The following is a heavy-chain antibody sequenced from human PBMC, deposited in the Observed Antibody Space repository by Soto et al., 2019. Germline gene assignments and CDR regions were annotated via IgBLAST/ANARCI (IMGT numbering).Heavy chain of an antibody. CDR1: GFTVSSNF. CDR3: ARYYDYSVGTSVGIDV. Sequence: DVQLVESGGGLIQPGGSLRLSCAASGFTVSSNFMSWVRRGPGKGLEWVSTIYRGESTYYTDSVKGRFTISRDNSKNPLYLQMNSLRSMYTSVYYCARYYDYSVGTSVGIDVWCQGTTVTVSS. CDR2: IYRGEST. J-gene: IGHJ6*02. V-gene: IGHV3-53*01. D-gene: IGHD3-22*01.